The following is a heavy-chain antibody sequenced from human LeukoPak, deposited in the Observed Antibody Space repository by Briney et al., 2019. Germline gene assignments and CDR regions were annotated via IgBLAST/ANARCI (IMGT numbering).Heavy chain of an antibody. CDR3: ARVSVFVYAFDI. J-gene: IGHJ3*02. CDR2: MNPNSGNT. V-gene: IGHV1-8*01. Sequence: ASVKVSCKASGYTFTSYDINWVRQATGQGLEWMGWMNPNSGNTGYAQKFQGGVTMTRNTSISTAYMELSSLRSEDTAVYYCARVSVFVYAFDIWGQGTMVTVSS. CDR1: GYTFTSYD. D-gene: IGHD3-16*02.